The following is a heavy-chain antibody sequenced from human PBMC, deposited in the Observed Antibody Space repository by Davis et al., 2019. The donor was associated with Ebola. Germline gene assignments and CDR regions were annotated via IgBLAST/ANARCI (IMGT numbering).Heavy chain of an antibody. V-gene: IGHV3-66*04. CDR3: ARQLTTVAGSYYFDY. CDR1: GFSVSSNY. Sequence: GESLKISCAVSGFSVSSNYMSWVRQAPGKGLEWVSVVYRSGDIYYADSVRGRFTISRDNSQNTVHLQMNSLRVEDTAVYYCARQLTTVAGSYYFDYWGQGTLVTVSS. J-gene: IGHJ4*02. D-gene: IGHD6-19*01. CDR2: VYRSGDI.